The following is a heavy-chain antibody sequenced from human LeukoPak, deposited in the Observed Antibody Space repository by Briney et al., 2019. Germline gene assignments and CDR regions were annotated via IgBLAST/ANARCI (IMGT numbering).Heavy chain of an antibody. D-gene: IGHD1-1*01. CDR2: IYYSGST. V-gene: IGHV4-59*01. J-gene: IGHJ6*03. Sequence: SETLSLTCTVSGGSISSYYWSWIRQPPGKGLEWIGYIYYSGSTNYNPSLKSRVTISVDTSKNQFSLKLSSVTAADTAVNYCARDAPYNWNDADYMDVWGKGTTVTVSS. CDR3: ARDAPYNWNDADYMDV. CDR1: GGSISSYY.